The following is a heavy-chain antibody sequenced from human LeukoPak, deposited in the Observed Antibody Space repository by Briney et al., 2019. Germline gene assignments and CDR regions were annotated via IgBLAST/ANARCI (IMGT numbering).Heavy chain of an antibody. Sequence: GASVKVSCKASGGTFSSYAISWVRQAPGQGLEWVAWINPNSGGTKYGRKFQGRVTLTRDTSISTAYMELSRLRSDDTAVYYCARDHSKDSYDSSGYYNDYWGQGTLVTVSS. CDR3: ARDHSKDSYDSSGYYNDY. D-gene: IGHD3-22*01. V-gene: IGHV1-2*02. J-gene: IGHJ4*02. CDR1: GGTFSSYA. CDR2: INPNSGGT.